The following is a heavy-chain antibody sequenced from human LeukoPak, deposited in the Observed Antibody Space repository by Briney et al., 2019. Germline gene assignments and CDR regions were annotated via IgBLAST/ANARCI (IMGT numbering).Heavy chain of an antibody. V-gene: IGHV3-21*01. J-gene: IGHJ6*02. D-gene: IGHD6-25*01. CDR3: ASWYSSESRMDV. CDR2: ISSSSYI. CDR1: GLPVRSNY. Sequence: GGSLRLSCAVSGLPVRSNYRSWVRQAPGKGLEWVSSISSSSYIYYADSVKGRFTISRDNAKNSLYLQMNSLRAEDTAVYYCASWYSSESRMDVWGQGTTVTVSS.